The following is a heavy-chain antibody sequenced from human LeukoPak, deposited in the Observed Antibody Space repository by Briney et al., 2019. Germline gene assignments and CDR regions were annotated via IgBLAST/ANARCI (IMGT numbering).Heavy chain of an antibody. J-gene: IGHJ6*03. CDR2: IYSGGST. V-gene: IGHV3-53*01. CDR1: GFTTSSNY. CDR3: ASGSGSYRTPYYYMDV. D-gene: IGHD3-10*01. Sequence: GGSLRLSCADAGFTTSSNYMSWVRQAPGKGLEWVSVIYSGGSTYYADSVKGRFTISRDNSKNTLYLQMNSLRAEDTAVYYCASGSGSYRTPYYYMDVWGTGTTVTVSS.